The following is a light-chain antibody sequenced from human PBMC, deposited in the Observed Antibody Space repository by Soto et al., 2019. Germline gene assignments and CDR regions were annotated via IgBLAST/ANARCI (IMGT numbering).Light chain of an antibody. CDR1: QSISSW. J-gene: IGKJ2*01. CDR2: KAS. V-gene: IGKV1-5*03. Sequence: DIQMTQSPSTLSASVGDRVTITCRASQSISSWLAWYQQKPGKAPKILIYKASSLESGVPSRFSGGGSGTEFTLTTSSLQPDDFATYYCQQYDNYPYTFGQGSKLEIK. CDR3: QQYDNYPYT.